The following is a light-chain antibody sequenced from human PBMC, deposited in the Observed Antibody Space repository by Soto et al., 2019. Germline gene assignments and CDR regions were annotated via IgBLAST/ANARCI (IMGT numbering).Light chain of an antibody. CDR1: QSVSSY. Sequence: EIVLTQSPATLSLSPGERATLSCRASQSVSSYLAWYQQKPGQAPRLLIYDASNRATGIPARFSGSGSGTDFTLTISSLAPEDFAVYYCQHRSNWPQTFGQGTKLEIK. CDR3: QHRSNWPQT. J-gene: IGKJ2*01. CDR2: DAS. V-gene: IGKV3-11*01.